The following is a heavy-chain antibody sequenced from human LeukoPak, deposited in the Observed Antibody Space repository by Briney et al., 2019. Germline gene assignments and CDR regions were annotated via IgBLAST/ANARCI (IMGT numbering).Heavy chain of an antibody. CDR3: ARRHDDSEWFES. CDR1: GYSFTSYW. J-gene: IGHJ5*01. D-gene: IGHD3-3*01. V-gene: IGHV5-51*01. Sequence: GESLKISCKGFGYSFTSYWIGWVRQMPGKGLEWMGTIYPGDSDTRYSPSFQGQVTISADKSINTAYLQWSSLKAPDSAMYYCARRHDDSEWFESWGQGALVTVSS. CDR2: IYPGDSDT.